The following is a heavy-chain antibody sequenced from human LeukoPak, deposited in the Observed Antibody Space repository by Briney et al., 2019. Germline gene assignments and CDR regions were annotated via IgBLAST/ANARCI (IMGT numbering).Heavy chain of an antibody. CDR2: INPDGNKK. Sequence: GGSLRLSCAASGFTFSSSWMDWVRQAPGKGLEWVASINPDGNKKYSADSVKGRFTISRDNAENSLYLQMNSLRVEDTAFYYCARDLAYSRLDYWGQGMLVTVSS. V-gene: IGHV3-7*01. D-gene: IGHD5-18*01. J-gene: IGHJ4*02. CDR1: GFTFSSSW. CDR3: ARDLAYSRLDY.